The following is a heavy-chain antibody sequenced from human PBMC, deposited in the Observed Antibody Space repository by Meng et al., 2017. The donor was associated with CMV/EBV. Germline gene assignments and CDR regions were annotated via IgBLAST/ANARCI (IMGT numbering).Heavy chain of an antibody. CDR3: ARVASNAVITGAFDI. D-gene: IGHD3-16*01. CDR2: ISSNGGST. CDR1: GFTFSSYA. V-gene: IGHV3-64*02. Sequence: GGSLRLSCAASGFTFSSYAMHWVRQAPGKGLEYVSAISSNGGSTYYADSVKGRFTISRDNSKNTLYLQMGSLRAEDMAVYYCARVASNAVITGAFDIWGQGKMVTVS. J-gene: IGHJ3*02.